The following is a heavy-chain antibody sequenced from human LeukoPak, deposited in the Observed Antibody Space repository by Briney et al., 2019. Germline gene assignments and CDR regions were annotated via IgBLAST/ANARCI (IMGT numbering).Heavy chain of an antibody. J-gene: IGHJ4*02. V-gene: IGHV4-39*01. D-gene: IGHD3-10*01. CDR1: GGSISSSNYY. Sequence: PSETLSLTCTVSGGSISSSNYYWGWIRQPPGKGLEWIGSIFYTGSTYYNPSLKSRVTVSVDTSKNQFSLKLNSVTAADPAVYYCARLTMVRGVDCWGQGTLVTVSS. CDR3: ARLTMVRGVDC. CDR2: IFYTGST.